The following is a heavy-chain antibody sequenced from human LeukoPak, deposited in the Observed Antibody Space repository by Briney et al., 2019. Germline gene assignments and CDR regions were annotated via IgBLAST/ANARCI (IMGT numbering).Heavy chain of an antibody. Sequence: GGSLRLSCAASGFTFSSYSMNWVRQAPGKGLEWVSYISSSSSTIYYADSVKGRFTISRDNAKNTLYLQMNSLRAEDSAVYYCASWLKSDHGDYPIFDYWGQGTLVTVSS. CDR3: ASWLKSDHGDYPIFDY. V-gene: IGHV3-48*04. CDR1: GFTFSSYS. D-gene: IGHD4-17*01. J-gene: IGHJ4*02. CDR2: ISSSSSTI.